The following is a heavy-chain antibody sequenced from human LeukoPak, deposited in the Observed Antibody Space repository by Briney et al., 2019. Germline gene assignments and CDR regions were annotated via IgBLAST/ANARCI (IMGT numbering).Heavy chain of an antibody. D-gene: IGHD6-19*01. CDR2: ISGSGGGT. J-gene: IGHJ6*02. V-gene: IGHV3-23*01. Sequence: GGSLRLSCAASGFTFSGYAMSWVRQVPGKGLEWVSAISGSGGGTYYADSVKGRFTISRGNSKNTLYLQMNSLRAEDTAIYYCAKVESSGWFTNYYYGMDVWGQGTTVTVSS. CDR3: AKVESSGWFTNYYYGMDV. CDR1: GFTFSGYA.